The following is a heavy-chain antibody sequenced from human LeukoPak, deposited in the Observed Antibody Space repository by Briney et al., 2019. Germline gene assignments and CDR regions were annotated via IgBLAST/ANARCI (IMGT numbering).Heavy chain of an antibody. CDR3: ARGLGGSYPFDC. CDR1: GFTFSNYW. V-gene: IGHV3-74*01. D-gene: IGHD3-16*02. CDR2: INTDGSRT. J-gene: IGHJ4*02. Sequence: GGSLRLSCAASGFTFSNYWMDWVRQAPGKGLVWVSRINTDGSRTTYVDSVKGRFTISRDNAKNTLYLQMNSLRADDTAVYFCARGLGGSYPFDCWGQGALVTVSS.